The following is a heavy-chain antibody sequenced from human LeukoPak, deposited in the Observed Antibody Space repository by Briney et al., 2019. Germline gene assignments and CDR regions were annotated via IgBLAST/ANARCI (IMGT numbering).Heavy chain of an antibody. CDR2: ISTTGSNT. CDR1: GFTFSRYS. CDR3: AKGGPTILSAFDI. J-gene: IGHJ3*02. D-gene: IGHD1-26*01. Sequence: GGSLRLSCAASGFTFSRYSMNWVRQAPGKGLEWVSTISTTGSNTDYADSVKGRFTISRDNSKNTLYLQMNSLRAEDTAVYYCAKGGPTILSAFDIWGQGTMVTVSS. V-gene: IGHV3-23*01.